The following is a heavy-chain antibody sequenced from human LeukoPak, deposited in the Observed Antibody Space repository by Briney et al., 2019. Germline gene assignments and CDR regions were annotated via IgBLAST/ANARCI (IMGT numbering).Heavy chain of an antibody. CDR2: IWYDGSNK. J-gene: IGHJ6*02. Sequence: GRSLRLSCAASGFSFSNYGMHWVRQAPGKGLEWVAVIWYDGSNKYYADSVKGRFTISRDNSKNTLYVQMSSLRAEDTAVYYCARYCSGGRCYLGYYYYGMDVWGQGTTVTVSS. V-gene: IGHV3-33*01. D-gene: IGHD2-15*01. CDR3: ARYCSGGRCYLGYYYYGMDV. CDR1: GFSFSNYG.